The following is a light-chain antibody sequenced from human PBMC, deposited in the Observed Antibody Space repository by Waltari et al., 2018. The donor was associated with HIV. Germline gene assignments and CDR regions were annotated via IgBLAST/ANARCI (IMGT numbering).Light chain of an antibody. V-gene: IGLV1-47*01. CDR1: RSDIGTNY. CDR3: ASWDDSLGGRWV. J-gene: IGLJ3*02. Sequence: QSVLTQPPSTSGTPGQTVTISCSGTRSDIGTNYVYWYQQVPGTAPKLLIYRNFQRPSGGPARCSGSKSGTSASLAISGLRSEDEAHYHCASWDDSLGGRWVFGGGTKLTVL. CDR2: RNF.